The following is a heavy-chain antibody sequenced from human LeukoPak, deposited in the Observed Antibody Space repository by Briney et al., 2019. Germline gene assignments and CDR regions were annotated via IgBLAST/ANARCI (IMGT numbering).Heavy chain of an antibody. CDR1: GFTFSSYK. J-gene: IGHJ4*02. Sequence: GGSLRLSCAASGFTFSSYKINWFRQAPGKGLEWVSYITTSGRTIYYADSVKGRFTISRDNAKNSLYLQMNSLRAEDTAVYYRARGEDYGTNSFDYWGQGTLVTVSS. CDR2: ITTSGRTI. CDR3: ARGEDYGTNSFDY. V-gene: IGHV3-48*03. D-gene: IGHD4-17*01.